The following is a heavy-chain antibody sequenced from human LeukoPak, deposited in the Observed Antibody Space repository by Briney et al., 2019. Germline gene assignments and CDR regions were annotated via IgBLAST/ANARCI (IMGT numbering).Heavy chain of an antibody. V-gene: IGHV3-43*01. D-gene: IGHD3-10*01. CDR3: AKDILWFGEEGAFDI. CDR2: ISWDGGST. J-gene: IGHJ3*02. Sequence: GGSLRLSCAASGLTFDDYTMHWVRQAPGKGLEWVSLISWDGGSTYYADSVKGRFTISRDNSKNSLYLQMNSLRTEDTALYYCAKDILWFGEEGAFDIWGQGTMVTVSP. CDR1: GLTFDDYT.